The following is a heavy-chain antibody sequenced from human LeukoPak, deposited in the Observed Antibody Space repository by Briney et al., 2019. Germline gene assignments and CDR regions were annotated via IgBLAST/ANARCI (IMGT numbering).Heavy chain of an antibody. D-gene: IGHD4-17*01. Sequence: PSETLSLTCTVSGGSISSYYWSRIRQPAGKGLEWIGRIYSSGSTNYNPSLKSRVTISIDQSKNQFSLKLSSVTAADTAVYYCARGGDYHPFDYWGQGALFTVSS. CDR1: GGSISSYY. J-gene: IGHJ4*02. V-gene: IGHV4-4*07. CDR3: ARGGDYHPFDY. CDR2: IYSSGST.